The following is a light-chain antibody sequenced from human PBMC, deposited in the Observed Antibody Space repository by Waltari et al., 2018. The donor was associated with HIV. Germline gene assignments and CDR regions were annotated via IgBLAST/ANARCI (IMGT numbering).Light chain of an antibody. J-gene: IGLJ3*02. CDR3: ATWDDSLSGWV. CDR2: RNN. CDR1: RSNIGSNH. Sequence: VTISCSGSRSNIGSNHVYWYQQIPGTAPKPLIYRNNQRPSGVPDRFSGSKSGTSASLAISGLRSEDEADYYCATWDDSLSGWVFGGGTKLTVL. V-gene: IGLV1-47*01.